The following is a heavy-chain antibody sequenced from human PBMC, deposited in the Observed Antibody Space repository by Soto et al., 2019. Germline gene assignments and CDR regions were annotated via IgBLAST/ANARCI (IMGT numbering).Heavy chain of an antibody. CDR3: ARDPSGSYGVAFYSYSGMDV. D-gene: IGHD1-26*01. J-gene: IGHJ6*02. CDR2: TYYRSKWYN. V-gene: IGHV6-1*01. Sequence: SQTLSLTCAISGDSVSSNSAAWNWIRQSPSRGLEWLGRTYYRSKWYNDYAVSVKSRITINPDTSKNQFSLQLNSVTPEDTAVYYCARDPSGSYGVAFYSYSGMDVWGQVTTVTVS. CDR1: GDSVSSNSAA.